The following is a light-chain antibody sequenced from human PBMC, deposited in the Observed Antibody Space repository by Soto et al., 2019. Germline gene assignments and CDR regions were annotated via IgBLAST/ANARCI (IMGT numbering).Light chain of an antibody. CDR1: NSDYGYYNY. V-gene: IGLV2-14*01. Sequence: QSALTQPASVSGSPGQSITISCTATNSDYGYYNYVSWYQHHPGKAPKLIIYEVSNRPSGVSIRFSGSKSGNTASLTISGLQAEDEADYYCSSYTSSIIPFCVFGAGTKLTVL. CDR3: SSYTSSIIPFCV. CDR2: EVS. J-gene: IGLJ1*01.